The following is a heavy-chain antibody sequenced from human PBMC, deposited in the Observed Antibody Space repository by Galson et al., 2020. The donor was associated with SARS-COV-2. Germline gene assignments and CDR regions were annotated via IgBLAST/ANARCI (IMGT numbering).Heavy chain of an antibody. Sequence: ASVKVSCKASGYTFTSYDINWVRQATGQGLEWMGWMNPNSGSTGYAQKFQGRVTMTRNTSISTAYMELSSLRSEDTAVYYCARGKSSGYYLFLYYYYGMDVWGQGTTVTVSS. V-gene: IGHV1-8*01. CDR2: MNPNSGST. D-gene: IGHD3-22*01. CDR1: GYTFTSYD. J-gene: IGHJ6*02. CDR3: ARGKSSGYYLFLYYYYGMDV.